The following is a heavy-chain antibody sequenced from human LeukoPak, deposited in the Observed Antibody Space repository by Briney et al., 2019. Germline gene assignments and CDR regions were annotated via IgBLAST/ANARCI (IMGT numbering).Heavy chain of an antibody. CDR3: ASLPVSDILTGYYVLPFDY. D-gene: IGHD3-9*01. J-gene: IGHJ4*02. CDR1: GGSISSYY. CDR2: IYTIGSF. Sequence: SETLSLTCTVSGGSISSYYWSCIRQPAREGLGWIGRIYTIGSFNETPSPKSPVTMSVDTSKSQFSLQLSSVTAADTAVYYCASLPVSDILTGYYVLPFDYWGQGTLVTVSS. V-gene: IGHV4-4*07.